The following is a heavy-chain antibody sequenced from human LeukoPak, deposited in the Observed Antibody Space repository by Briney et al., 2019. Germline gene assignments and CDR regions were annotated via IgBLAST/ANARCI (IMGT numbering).Heavy chain of an antibody. D-gene: IGHD4/OR15-4a*01. J-gene: IGHJ6*03. Sequence: GESLKISCKGSGYSFTSYWIGWVRQMPGKGLEWMGIIYTGDSDTRYSPSFQGQVTISADKSISTAYLQWSSLKASDTAMYYCARQEGSYGAAGYYYMDVWGKGTTVTVSS. CDR2: IYTGDSDT. CDR1: GYSFTSYW. V-gene: IGHV5-51*01. CDR3: ARQEGSYGAAGYYYMDV.